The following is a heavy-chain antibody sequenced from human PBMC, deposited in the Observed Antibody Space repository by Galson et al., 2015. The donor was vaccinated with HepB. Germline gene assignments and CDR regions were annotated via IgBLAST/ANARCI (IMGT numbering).Heavy chain of an antibody. Sequence: SLRLSCAASGFIVTSKYINWVRQALGKGLEWVSVIYSGGSTFYADSVKGRFTVSRDNSKNTVYLQMNSLRAEDTAVYYCADINFGGNSWGQGTPVTVSS. V-gene: IGHV3-53*01. CDR1: GFIVTSKY. D-gene: IGHD4-23*01. CDR2: IYSGGST. J-gene: IGHJ4*02. CDR3: ADINFGGNS.